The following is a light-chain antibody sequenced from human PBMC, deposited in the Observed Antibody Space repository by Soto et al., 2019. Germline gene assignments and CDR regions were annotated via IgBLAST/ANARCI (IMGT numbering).Light chain of an antibody. J-gene: IGLJ2*01. Sequence: QSALTQPASVSGSPGQSITLSCTGTSSDIGGYDYVSWYQRHPGKAPKLIIYDVNNRPSGVSNRFSGSKSGNTASLTISGLQAEAEADYYCTSYASGSSHVVFGGGTKVTVL. CDR2: DVN. V-gene: IGLV2-14*01. CDR3: TSYASGSSHVV. CDR1: SSDIGGYDY.